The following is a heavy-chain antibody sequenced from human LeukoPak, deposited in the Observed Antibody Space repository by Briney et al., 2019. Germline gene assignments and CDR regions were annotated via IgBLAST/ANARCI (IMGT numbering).Heavy chain of an antibody. D-gene: IGHD2-2*01. CDR3: ARLYCSSTSCNIYYYYYYMDV. V-gene: IGHV1-24*01. Sequence: GASVKVSCKVSGYTLTELSMHWVRQAPGKGLEWMGGFDPEDGETIYAQKFQGRVTMTEDTSTDTAYMELSSLRSEDTAVYYCARLYCSSTSCNIYYYYYYMDVWGKGTSVTVSS. CDR1: GYTLTELS. CDR2: FDPEDGET. J-gene: IGHJ6*03.